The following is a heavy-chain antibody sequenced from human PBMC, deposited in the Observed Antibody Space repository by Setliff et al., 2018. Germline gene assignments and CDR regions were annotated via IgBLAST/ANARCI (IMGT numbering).Heavy chain of an antibody. V-gene: IGHV3-30*14. J-gene: IGHJ4*02. CDR3: RVWLGDLSRDF. CDR2: ISYDGSHD. D-gene: IGHD3-10*01. Sequence: PGGSLRLSCAASGFMFGSYAMHWVRQAPGRGPEWLAVISYDGSHDYYADSVNGRFTISRDASENSISLQMNSLRVDDTAVYFCRVWLGDLSRDFWGQGTLVTVSS. CDR1: GFMFGSYA.